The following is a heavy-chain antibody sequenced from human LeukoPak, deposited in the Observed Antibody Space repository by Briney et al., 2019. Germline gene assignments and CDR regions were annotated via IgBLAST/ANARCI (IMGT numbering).Heavy chain of an antibody. D-gene: IGHD3-22*01. J-gene: IGHJ1*01. CDR1: GGSFSGHY. CDR3: ASKGAYDSRGFEYFHH. Sequence: SETLSLTCAVYGGSFSGHYWSWIRQPPGKGPEWIGETNHSGSTNYNPSLKSRVTISVDKSKNQFSLKLSSVTAADTAVYYCASKGAYDSRGFEYFHHWGQGTLVTVSS. V-gene: IGHV4-34*01. CDR2: TNHSGST.